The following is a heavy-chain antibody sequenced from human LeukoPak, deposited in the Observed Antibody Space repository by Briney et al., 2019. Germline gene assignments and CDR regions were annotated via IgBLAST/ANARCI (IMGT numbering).Heavy chain of an antibody. V-gene: IGHV4-39*07. CDR2: IYHSGST. J-gene: IGHJ4*02. CDR1: GGSISSSSYY. CDR3: ARKYSYAPIDY. D-gene: IGHD5-18*01. Sequence: PSETLSLTCTVSGGSISSSSYYWGWIRQPPGKGLEWIGSIYHSGSTYYNPSLKSRVTISVDTSKNQFSLKLSSVTAADTAVYYCARKYSYAPIDYWGQGTLVTVSS.